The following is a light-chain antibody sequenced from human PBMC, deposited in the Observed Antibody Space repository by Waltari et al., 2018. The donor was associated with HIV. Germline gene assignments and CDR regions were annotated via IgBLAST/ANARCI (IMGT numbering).Light chain of an antibody. J-gene: IGLJ2*01. CDR2: DHN. V-gene: IGLV1-51*01. CDR3: GTWDSSLSAGL. Sequence: QSVLTQPPSVSAAPGQKGTISCSGSNSNIGNNYVSWYQQLPGTAPKPLIYDHNKRPAGIPDRFSGSESGTSATLGITGLQTGDEADYYCGTWDSSLSAGLFGGGTKLTVL. CDR1: NSNIGNNY.